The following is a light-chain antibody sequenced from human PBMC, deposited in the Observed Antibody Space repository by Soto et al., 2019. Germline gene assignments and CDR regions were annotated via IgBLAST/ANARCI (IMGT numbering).Light chain of an antibody. Sequence: QSALTQPGSVSGSPGQSITISCTGTSSDVGGYNYVSWYQQHPGKAPKLMIYEVTNRPSGVSSRFSGSKSGNTASLTISGLQAEDEADYYCCSFTSGNTDYVFGTGTKVTV. V-gene: IGLV2-14*01. J-gene: IGLJ1*01. CDR3: CSFTSGNTDYV. CDR1: SSDVGGYNY. CDR2: EVT.